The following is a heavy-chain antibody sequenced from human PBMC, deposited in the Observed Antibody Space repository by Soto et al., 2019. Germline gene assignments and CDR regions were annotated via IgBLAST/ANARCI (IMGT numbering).Heavy chain of an antibody. CDR1: GGSISSSSYY. J-gene: IGHJ4*02. Sequence: QLQLQESGPGLVKPSETLSLTCTVSGGSISSSSYYWGWIRQPPGKGLEWIGSIYYSGSTYYNPSLKSRLTIPVDTSKNQFSLKLCSVTAADTAVYYCARWSPTARIAAAGGIDYWGQGTLVTVSS. CDR3: ARWSPTARIAAAGGIDY. D-gene: IGHD6-13*01. V-gene: IGHV4-39*01. CDR2: IYYSGST.